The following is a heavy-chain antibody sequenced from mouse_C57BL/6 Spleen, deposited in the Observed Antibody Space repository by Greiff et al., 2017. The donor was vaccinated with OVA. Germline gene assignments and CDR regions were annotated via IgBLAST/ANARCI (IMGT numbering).Heavy chain of an antibody. CDR1: RLSLTSYG. J-gene: IGHJ4*01. CDR3: ARNRLLRYAMGY. D-gene: IGHD2-3*01. Sequence: QVQLKVSGPGLVPPSQSLSITRPVSRLSLTSYGVHWVRQSPGKGLVWLGVIWSGGSTDYNAAFISRLSISKDNSKSQVFFKMNSLQADDTAIYYCARNRLLRYAMGYWGQGTSVTVSS. V-gene: IGHV2-2*01. CDR2: IWSGGST.